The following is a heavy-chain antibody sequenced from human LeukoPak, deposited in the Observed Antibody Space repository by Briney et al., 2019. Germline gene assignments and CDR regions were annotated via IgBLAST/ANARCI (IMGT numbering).Heavy chain of an antibody. CDR3: ARRRDSGSLQHFDY. CDR2: ISWNSGSI. V-gene: IGHV3-9*01. J-gene: IGHJ4*02. Sequence: GGSLRLSCAASGFTFGDYAMHWVRQAPGKGLEWVSGISWNSGSIVYADSVKGRFTISRDNAKNSLYLQMNSLSAEDTAVYYCARRRDSGSLQHFDYWGQGTLVSVSS. D-gene: IGHD1-26*01. CDR1: GFTFGDYA.